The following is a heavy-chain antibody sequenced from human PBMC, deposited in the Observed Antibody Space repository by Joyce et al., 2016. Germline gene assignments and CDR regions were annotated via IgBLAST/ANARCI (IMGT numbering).Heavy chain of an antibody. CDR1: GGSISIDTYF. CDR3: AGRGPTGTVDF. Sequence: QLRLQESGPRLVKPSETLSLSCAVSGGSISIDTYFWVWIRQAPGEGLEWIGSVHHSRDTYYNPAHRSRNSMEADSSKNTFYLKLTSVTAADTAVYYCAGRGPTGTVDFWGQGILVIVSS. D-gene: IGHD1-14*01. CDR2: VHHSRDT. V-gene: IGHV4-39*02. J-gene: IGHJ4*02.